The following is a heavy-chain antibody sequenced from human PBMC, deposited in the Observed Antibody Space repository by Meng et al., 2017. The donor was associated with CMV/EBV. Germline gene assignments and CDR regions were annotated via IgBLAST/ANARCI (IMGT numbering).Heavy chain of an antibody. Sequence: ASVKVSCKAPGYNFHQYVIMRVRQAPGQGLEWMGWISAHKGKTNYAQNLQGRVTMTTDTSKTTAFMELSRLRSDDTAVYYCARVSTTIFGTIGVGTLGGMDVWGQGTTVTVSS. D-gene: IGHD3-3*01. CDR2: ISAHKGKT. J-gene: IGHJ6*02. V-gene: IGHV1-18*01. CDR1: GYNFHQYV. CDR3: ARVSTTIFGTIGVGTLGGMDV.